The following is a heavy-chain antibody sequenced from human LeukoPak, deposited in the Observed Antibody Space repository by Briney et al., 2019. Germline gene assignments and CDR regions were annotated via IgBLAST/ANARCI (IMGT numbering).Heavy chain of an antibody. CDR2: ISGGGGST. Sequence: GGSLRLSCAASGFTFSTYGMSWVRQAPGKGLEWVSAISGGGGSTYYADSVKGRFTISRDNSKNTLYLQMNSLRAEDTAVYYCAKELGSSWYIPFFDYWGQGTLVTVSS. CDR1: GFTFSTYG. CDR3: AKELGSSWYIPFFDY. J-gene: IGHJ4*02. D-gene: IGHD6-13*01. V-gene: IGHV3-23*01.